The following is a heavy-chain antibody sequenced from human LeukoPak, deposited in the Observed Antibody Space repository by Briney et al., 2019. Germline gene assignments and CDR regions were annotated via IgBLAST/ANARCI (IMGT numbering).Heavy chain of an antibody. D-gene: IGHD4-17*01. CDR3: ATGGVTTVTA. J-gene: IGHJ4*02. CDR1: GFTFSNYQ. CDR2: IKQDGTEK. Sequence: GGSLRLPCAASGFTFSNYQMSWVRQAPGKGLEWVANIKQDGTEKYYVDSVKGRFTISRDNSKKSLYLQMNTLRAEDTAVYYCATGGVTTVTAWGQGTLVTVSS. V-gene: IGHV3-7*01.